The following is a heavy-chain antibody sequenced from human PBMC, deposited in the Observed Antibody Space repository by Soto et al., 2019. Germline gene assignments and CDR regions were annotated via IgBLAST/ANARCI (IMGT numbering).Heavy chain of an antibody. D-gene: IGHD3-10*01. CDR3: AKDTLTMVRGGYGMDV. J-gene: IGHJ6*02. V-gene: IGHV3-9*01. Sequence: GGSLRLSCAASGFTFDDYAMHWGRQAPGKGLEWVSGISWNSGSIGYADSVKGRFTISRDNAKNSLYLQMNSLRAEDTALYYCAKDTLTMVRGGYGMDVWGQGTTVTVSS. CDR2: ISWNSGSI. CDR1: GFTFDDYA.